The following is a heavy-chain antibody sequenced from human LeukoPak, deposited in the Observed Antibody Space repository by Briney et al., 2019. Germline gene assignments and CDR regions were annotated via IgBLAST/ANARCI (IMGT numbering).Heavy chain of an antibody. D-gene: IGHD2-2*01. Sequence: GGSLRLSCAASGFIFSGYGMNWVRQAPGRGLEWVSGISGSGGSTYYADSVKGRFTISRDNSKYTLYLQVNSLRAEDTAIYYCAKKRVLVVPAADFDYWGQGTLVTVSS. CDR1: GFIFSGYG. CDR2: ISGSGGST. J-gene: IGHJ4*02. V-gene: IGHV3-23*01. CDR3: AKKRVLVVPAADFDY.